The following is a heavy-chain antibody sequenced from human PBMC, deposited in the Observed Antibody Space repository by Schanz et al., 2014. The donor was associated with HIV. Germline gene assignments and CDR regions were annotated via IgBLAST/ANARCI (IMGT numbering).Heavy chain of an antibody. Sequence: QVQLVESGGGGVQPGRAEREGGGASGGKERRDGVHWVRQAPGKGLEGVAIISYDGSYKYYADSVKGRFTISRDNSKNTLYLQMNSPRAEDTAVYYCAKGGSYYDFWSGSSYYFDDWGQGTLVTVSS. J-gene: IGHJ4*02. V-gene: IGHV3-30*18. D-gene: IGHD3-3*01. CDR2: ISYDGSYK. CDR3: AKGGSYYDFWSGSSYYFDD. CDR1: GGKERRDG.